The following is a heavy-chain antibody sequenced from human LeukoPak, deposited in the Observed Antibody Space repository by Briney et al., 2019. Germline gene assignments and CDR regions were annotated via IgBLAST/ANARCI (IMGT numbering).Heavy chain of an antibody. V-gene: IGHV3-30*18. CDR1: GFTFSSYG. J-gene: IGHJ4*02. Sequence: GGSLRLSCAASGFTFSSYGMHWVRQAPGKGLEWVAVISYDGSNKYYADSVKGRFTISRDNSKNTLYLQMNSLRAEDTAVYYCAKGPLFDYWGRGTLVTVSS. CDR2: ISYDGSNK. CDR3: AKGPLFDY.